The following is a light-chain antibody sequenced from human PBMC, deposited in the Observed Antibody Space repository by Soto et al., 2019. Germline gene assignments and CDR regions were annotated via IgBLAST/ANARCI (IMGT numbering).Light chain of an antibody. CDR1: QSISNH. V-gene: IGKV1-39*01. Sequence: DIQMTQSPSSLSASVRDRLTITCRASQSISNHLNWYQQKPGKGPNLLIYAASSLQRGVPSRFSGSGSGRDFVLTISSLQPEDSATYYCQQSYGTPWTFGQGTRLEIK. CDR3: QQSYGTPWT. J-gene: IGKJ5*01. CDR2: AAS.